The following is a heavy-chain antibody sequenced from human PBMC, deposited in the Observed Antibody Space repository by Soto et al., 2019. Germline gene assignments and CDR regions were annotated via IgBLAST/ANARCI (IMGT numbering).Heavy chain of an antibody. Sequence: PGGSLRLSCAASGFNFSSYIMNWVRQAPGKGLEWVSSISSSSSYIYYADSVKGRFTISRDNAKNSLYLQMNSLRAEDTAVYYCARALSSGSYGVLGYWGQGTLVTVSS. D-gene: IGHD3-22*01. CDR2: ISSSSSYI. V-gene: IGHV3-21*01. CDR1: GFNFSSYI. J-gene: IGHJ4*02. CDR3: ARALSSGSYGVLGY.